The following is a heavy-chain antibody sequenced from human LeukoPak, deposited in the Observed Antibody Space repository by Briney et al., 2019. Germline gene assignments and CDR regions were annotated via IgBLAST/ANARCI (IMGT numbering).Heavy chain of an antibody. Sequence: SETLSLTCSVSGGSISSYYWSWSRQPPGKGLEWIGYIYYSGSTKYNPSLKSRVTISVDTSKNQFSLKLSSVTAADTAVYYCARSRDILTGYHFDYWGQGTLVTVSS. CDR2: IYYSGST. CDR3: ARSRDILTGYHFDY. CDR1: GGSISSYY. V-gene: IGHV4-59*01. J-gene: IGHJ4*02. D-gene: IGHD3-9*01.